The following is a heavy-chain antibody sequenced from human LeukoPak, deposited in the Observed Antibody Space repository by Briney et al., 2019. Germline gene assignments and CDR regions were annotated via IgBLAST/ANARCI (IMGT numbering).Heavy chain of an antibody. J-gene: IGHJ4*02. Sequence: PSETLSLTCAVYGGSFSGYYWSWIRQPPGKGLEWIGEINHSGSTNYNPSLKSRVTMSVDTSKNQFSLKLSSVTAADTAVYYCARYPYNDGDYTRESGYWGQGILVTVSS. V-gene: IGHV4-34*10. CDR2: INHSGST. CDR3: ARYPYNDGDYTRESGY. CDR1: GGSFSGYY. D-gene: IGHD4-17*01.